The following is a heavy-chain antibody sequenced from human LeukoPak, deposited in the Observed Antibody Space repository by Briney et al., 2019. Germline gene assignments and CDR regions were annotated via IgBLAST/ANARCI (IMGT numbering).Heavy chain of an antibody. CDR1: GYTFTSYD. Sequence: GASVKVSCKASGYTFTSYDINWVRQATGQGLEWMGWMNPNSGNTGYAQKFQGRVTITRNTSISTAYMELSSLRSEDTAVYYCARALVGAARFGFDPWGQGTLVTVSS. V-gene: IGHV1-8*03. CDR3: ARALVGAARFGFDP. D-gene: IGHD6-6*01. CDR2: MNPNSGNT. J-gene: IGHJ5*02.